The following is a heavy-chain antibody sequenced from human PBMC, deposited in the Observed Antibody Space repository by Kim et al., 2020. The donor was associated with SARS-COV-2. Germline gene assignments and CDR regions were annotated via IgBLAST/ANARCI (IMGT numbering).Heavy chain of an antibody. D-gene: IGHD3-10*01. J-gene: IGHJ6*02. CDR3: ARRAFYGSGKYGMDV. Sequence: DSVKGRFTISGHNSKNTLDLQRNSLRAEDTAVYYCARRAFYGSGKYGMDVWGQGATVTVSS. V-gene: IGHV3-53*04.